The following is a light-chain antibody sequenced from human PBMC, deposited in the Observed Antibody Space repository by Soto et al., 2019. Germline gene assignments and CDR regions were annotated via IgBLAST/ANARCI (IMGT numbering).Light chain of an antibody. Sequence: DIQMTQSPSSLSASVGDRVTITCRASQSISSYLNWYQQKPGKAPKLLIYAASSLQSGVPSRFSGSGSGTEFTLTISSLQPDDFATYYCQQYQIDWTFGQGTKVEIK. CDR1: QSISSY. CDR3: QQYQIDWT. V-gene: IGKV1-39*01. CDR2: AAS. J-gene: IGKJ1*01.